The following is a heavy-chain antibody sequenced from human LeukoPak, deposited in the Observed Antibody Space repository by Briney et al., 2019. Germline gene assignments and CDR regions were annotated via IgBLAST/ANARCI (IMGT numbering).Heavy chain of an antibody. CDR2: IWYDGSNK. Sequence: GGPLRLSGEAPGFTFSSYGMNWVRKAPGKGLEWVAVIWYDGSNKYYTDSVKGRFTISRDNSKNTLYLQMNSLRAEDTAVYYCARGQYSPDYWGQGTPVTVSS. J-gene: IGHJ4*02. V-gene: IGHV3-33*01. CDR1: GFTFSSYG. CDR3: ARGQYSPDY. D-gene: IGHD2-15*01.